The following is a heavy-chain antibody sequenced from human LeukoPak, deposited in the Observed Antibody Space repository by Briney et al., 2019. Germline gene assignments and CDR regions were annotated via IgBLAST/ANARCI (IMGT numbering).Heavy chain of an antibody. CDR3: ARRGYCSVTTCRGAFDI. D-gene: IGHD2-2*01. V-gene: IGHV5-51*01. CDR2: IYPGDSDT. CDR1: GYIFTNNW. J-gene: IGHJ3*02. Sequence: PGESLKISCKGSGYIFTNNWISWVRQMPGKGLEWMGIIYPGDSDTRYSPSFQGQVTISADKSISTAYLQWSSLKASDTAMYYCARRGYCSVTTCRGAFDIWGQGTMVTVSS.